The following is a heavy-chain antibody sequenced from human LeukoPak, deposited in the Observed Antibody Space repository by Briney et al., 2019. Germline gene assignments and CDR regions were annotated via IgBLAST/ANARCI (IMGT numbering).Heavy chain of an antibody. CDR1: GGSISSYY. D-gene: IGHD2-21*02. J-gene: IGHJ1*01. Sequence: SETLSLTCTVSGGSISSYYWSWIRQPPGKGLEWIGDIYYSGSTNYNPSLKSRVTISVDTSKNQFSLKLSSVTAADTAVYYRASCVVVTATKYFQHWGQGTLVTVSS. CDR3: ASCVVVTATKYFQH. V-gene: IGHV4-59*01. CDR2: IYYSGST.